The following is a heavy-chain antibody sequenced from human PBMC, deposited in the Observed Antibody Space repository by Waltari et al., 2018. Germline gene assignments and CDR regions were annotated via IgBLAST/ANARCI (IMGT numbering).Heavy chain of an antibody. D-gene: IGHD3-22*01. V-gene: IGHV1-69*12. J-gene: IGHJ4*02. Sequence: QVQLAQSGAEVKSPGSSVPISCKASGISIRGYTSSWVGPAPGQGLEWMGGFIPLSGSQIYTQKFQGRLTITADGSTRTTVMELRNLRYEDTAVYFCARGYRYDSSERFYLDHWGQGTPVIVSS. CDR3: ARGYRYDSSERFYLDH. CDR1: GISIRGYT. CDR2: FIPLSGSQ.